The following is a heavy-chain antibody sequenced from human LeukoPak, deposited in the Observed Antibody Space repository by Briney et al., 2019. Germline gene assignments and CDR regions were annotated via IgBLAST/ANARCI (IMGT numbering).Heavy chain of an antibody. CDR1: GFTYSSYA. CDR2: LSGSGNSR. V-gene: IGHV3-23*01. D-gene: IGHD2-8*01. CDR3: ARDVNGGH. J-gene: IGHJ4*02. Sequence: GGSLRLSCAASGFTYSSYAMTWVRQSPGKGLEWVSTLSGSGNSRYYADSVQGRFTISRDNFKNTLYLQMNSLRVEDTAVYYCARDVNGGHWGQGTLVTVSS.